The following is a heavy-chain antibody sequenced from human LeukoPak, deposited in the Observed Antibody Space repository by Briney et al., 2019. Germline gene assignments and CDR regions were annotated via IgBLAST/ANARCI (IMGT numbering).Heavy chain of an antibody. CDR2: IKQDGSEK. J-gene: IGHJ6*03. CDR1: GFTFSSYW. V-gene: IGHV3-7*01. Sequence: GGSLRLSCAASGFTFSSYWMSWVRQAPGKGLEWVANIKQDGSEKYYVDSVKGRFTISRDNAKNSLYLHMNNLRAEDTAVYYCARDRYSSGWSDYMDVWGKGTTVTVSS. CDR3: ARDRYSSGWSDYMDV. D-gene: IGHD6-19*01.